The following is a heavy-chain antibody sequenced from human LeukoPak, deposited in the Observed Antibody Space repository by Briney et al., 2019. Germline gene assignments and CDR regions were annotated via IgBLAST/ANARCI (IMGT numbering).Heavy chain of an antibody. CDR3: ARRGDGYNYDY. Sequence: GESLKISCKGSGYSITSYWIGRVRQMPAKRLQRIGNIYPRDSHTIYSPSFPAHVTISADKSISTAYLQWSSLKASDTAMYYCARRGDGYNYDYWGQGPLVTVSS. CDR2: IYPRDSHT. V-gene: IGHV5-51*01. J-gene: IGHJ4*02. D-gene: IGHD5-24*01. CDR1: GYSITSYW.